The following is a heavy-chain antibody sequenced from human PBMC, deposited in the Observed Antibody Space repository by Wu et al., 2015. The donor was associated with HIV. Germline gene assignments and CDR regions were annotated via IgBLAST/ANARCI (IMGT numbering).Heavy chain of an antibody. D-gene: IGHD3-10*01. CDR3: ARARGFGELFNAFDI. CDR2: INPNSGGT. J-gene: IGHJ3*02. V-gene: IGHV1-2*02. CDR1: GYTFTGYY. Sequence: QVQLVQSGAEVKKPGASVKVSCKASGYTFTGYYMHWVRQAPGQGLEWMGWINPNSGGTNYAQKFQGRVTMTRDTSISTAYMELSRLRSDDTAVYYCARARGFGELFNAFDIWGQGTMVTVSS.